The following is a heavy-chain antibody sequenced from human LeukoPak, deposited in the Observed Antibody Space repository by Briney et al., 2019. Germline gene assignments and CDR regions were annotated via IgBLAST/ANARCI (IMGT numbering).Heavy chain of an antibody. J-gene: IGHJ4*02. CDR1: GGSISSSSYY. CDR3: ARHVRYGANSFDY. Sequence: SETLSLTCTVSGGSISSSSYYWGWIRQPPGKGLEWIGSIYYSGSTYYNPSLKSRVTISVDTSKNQFSLKLSSVTAADTAFYYCARHVRYGANSFDYWGQGTLVTVSS. V-gene: IGHV4-39*01. D-gene: IGHD4-23*01. CDR2: IYYSGST.